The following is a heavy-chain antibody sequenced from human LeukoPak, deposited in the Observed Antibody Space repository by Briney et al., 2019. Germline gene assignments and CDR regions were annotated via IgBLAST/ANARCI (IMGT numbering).Heavy chain of an antibody. CDR2: IYTSGST. CDR3: AREGTSGGLNWLDP. CDR1: GVSISSYY. J-gene: IGHJ5*02. Sequence: PSETLSLTCTVSGVSISSYYLSWIRQPAGKGLEWVGRIYTSGSTNYNPSLKSRVTMSVDTSKNQFSLRLSSVNAADTAVYFCAREGTSGGLNWLDPWGQGTLVTVSS. V-gene: IGHV4-4*07. D-gene: IGHD3-10*01.